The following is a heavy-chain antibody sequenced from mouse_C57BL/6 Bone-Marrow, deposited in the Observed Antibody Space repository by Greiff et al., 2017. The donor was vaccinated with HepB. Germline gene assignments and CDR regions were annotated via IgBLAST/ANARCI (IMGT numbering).Heavy chain of an antibody. J-gene: IGHJ1*03. CDR3: AREYYGSSYWYFDV. Sequence: LVEPGASVKMSCKASGYTFTDYYMNWVKQSHGKSLEWIGVINPYNGGTSYNQKFKGKATLTVDKSSSTAYMELNSLTSEDSAVYYCAREYYGSSYWYFDVWGTGTTVTVSS. D-gene: IGHD1-1*01. V-gene: IGHV1-19*01. CDR1: GYTFTDYY. CDR2: INPYNGGT.